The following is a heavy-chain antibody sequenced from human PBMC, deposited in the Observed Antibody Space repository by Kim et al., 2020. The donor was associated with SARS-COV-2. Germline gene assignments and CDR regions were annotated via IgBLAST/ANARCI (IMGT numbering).Heavy chain of an antibody. Sequence: GGSLRLSCAASGFTFSNYAMNWVRQAPGKGLEWVSSIRGGGAVPKYADSVKGRFTISRDNYKNTLYLQMNSLTGDDTAGYYCAKCQYSYGSDAFDIWGLG. CDR3: AKCQYSYGSDAFDI. D-gene: IGHD5-18*01. V-gene: IGHV3-23*01. CDR1: GFTFSNYA. CDR2: IRGGGAVP. J-gene: IGHJ3*02.